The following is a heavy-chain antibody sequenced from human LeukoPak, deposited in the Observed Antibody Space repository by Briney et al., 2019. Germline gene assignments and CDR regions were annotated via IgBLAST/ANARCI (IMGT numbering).Heavy chain of an antibody. CDR1: GYSLTNYW. CDR2: IYPGDSDT. J-gene: IGHJ4*02. D-gene: IGHD6-19*01. Sequence: GESLKISCKGFGYSLTNYWIGWVRQMPGKGLEWMGFIYPGDSDTRYSPSFQGQVTISADKSISTAYLQWSSLKASDTAMYYCARQRDSSGGDYWGQGTLVTVSS. CDR3: ARQRDSSGGDY. V-gene: IGHV5-51*01.